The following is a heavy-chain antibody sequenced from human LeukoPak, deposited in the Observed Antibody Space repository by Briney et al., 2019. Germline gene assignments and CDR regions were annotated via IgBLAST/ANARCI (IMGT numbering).Heavy chain of an antibody. CDR2: IWYDGSNK. D-gene: IGHD6-13*01. CDR3: ARDQLKIAAAADYYYYGMDV. Sequence: GGSLRLSCAASGFTFSSYGMHWVRQAPGKGLEWVAVIWYDGSNKHYADSVKGRFTISRDNSKNTLYLQMNSLRAEDTAVYYCARDQLKIAAAADYYYYGMDVWGQGTTVTVSS. J-gene: IGHJ6*02. V-gene: IGHV3-33*01. CDR1: GFTFSSYG.